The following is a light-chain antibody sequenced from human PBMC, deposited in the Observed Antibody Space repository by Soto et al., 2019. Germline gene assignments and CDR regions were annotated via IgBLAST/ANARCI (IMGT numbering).Light chain of an antibody. CDR3: CSYAGSSTFPYV. Sequence: QSVLTQPASVSGSPGQSITISCTGTSSDVGSYNLVSWYQQHPGKAPKVMIYEVSKRPSGVSNRFSGSKSGNTASLTISGLQAEHEADYYCCSYAGSSTFPYVFGTGTKVTVL. J-gene: IGLJ1*01. CDR1: SSDVGSYNL. V-gene: IGLV2-23*02. CDR2: EVS.